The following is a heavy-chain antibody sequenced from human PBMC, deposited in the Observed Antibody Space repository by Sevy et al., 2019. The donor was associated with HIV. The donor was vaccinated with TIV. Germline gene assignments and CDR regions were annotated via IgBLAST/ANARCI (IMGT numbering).Heavy chain of an antibody. D-gene: IGHD4-17*01. Sequence: GGSLRLSCAASGFTFSSYSMNWVRQAPGKGLEWVSSISSSSSYIYYADSVKGRFTISRDNAKNSLYLQMNSLRAEDTAVYYCAREFGDYIPHAEYFQHWGQGTLVTVSS. CDR2: ISSSSSYI. J-gene: IGHJ1*01. CDR1: GFTFSSYS. V-gene: IGHV3-21*01. CDR3: AREFGDYIPHAEYFQH.